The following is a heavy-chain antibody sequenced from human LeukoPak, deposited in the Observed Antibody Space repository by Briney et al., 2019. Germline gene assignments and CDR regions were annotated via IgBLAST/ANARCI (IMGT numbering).Heavy chain of an antibody. J-gene: IGHJ4*02. D-gene: IGHD1-26*01. CDR1: GGSFSGYY. V-gene: IGHV4-34*01. Sequence: TSETLSLTCAVYGGSFSGYYWSWTRQPPGKGLEWIGEINHSGSTNYNPSLKSRVTISVDTSKSQFSLKLSSVTAADTAVYYCARGSDEVGRKNFDYWGQGTLVTVSS. CDR3: ARGSDEVGRKNFDY. CDR2: INHSGST.